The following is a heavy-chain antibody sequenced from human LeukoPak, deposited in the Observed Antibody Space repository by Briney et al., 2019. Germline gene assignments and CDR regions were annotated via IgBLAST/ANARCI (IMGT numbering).Heavy chain of an antibody. Sequence: EASVKVSCKASGYTFTGCYMHWVRQAPGQGLEWMGWINPNSGGTNYAQKFQGRVTMTRDTSTSTVYMELSSLRSEDTAVYYCARRTLYSSGWLPDYWGQGTLVTVSS. CDR2: INPNSGGT. CDR3: ARRTLYSSGWLPDY. J-gene: IGHJ4*02. V-gene: IGHV1-2*02. CDR1: GYTFTGCY. D-gene: IGHD6-19*01.